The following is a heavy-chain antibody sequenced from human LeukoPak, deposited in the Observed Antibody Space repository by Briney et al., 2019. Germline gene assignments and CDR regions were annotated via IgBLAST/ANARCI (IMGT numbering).Heavy chain of an antibody. D-gene: IGHD3-9*01. CDR1: GYTFTSYG. J-gene: IGHJ4*02. CDR2: ISAYNGNT. Sequence: ASVKVSCKASGYTFTSYGISWVRQAPGQGLEWMGWISAYNGNTNYAQKLQGRVTMTTDTSTSTAYMELRSLRSDDTAVYYCARDRSFSVLRYFDWSPKSYYFDYWGQGTLVTVSS. CDR3: ARDRSFSVLRYFDWSPKSYYFDY. V-gene: IGHV1-18*01.